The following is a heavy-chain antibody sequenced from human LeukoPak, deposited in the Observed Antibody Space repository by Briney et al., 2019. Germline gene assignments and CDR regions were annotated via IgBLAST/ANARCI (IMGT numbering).Heavy chain of an antibody. V-gene: IGHV1-18*01. Sequence: ASVKVSCKTSGYSFILYGISWVRQAPGQGPEWMGWISAYSGDTKFAQHFQARVTMTTDSSTDTVYMEVRDLKSDDTAIYYCARGRNQWLNPDDYLQEWGQGTLVTVSS. CDR3: ARGRNQWLNPDDYLQE. D-gene: IGHD6-19*01. CDR1: GYSFILYG. J-gene: IGHJ1*01. CDR2: ISAYSGDT.